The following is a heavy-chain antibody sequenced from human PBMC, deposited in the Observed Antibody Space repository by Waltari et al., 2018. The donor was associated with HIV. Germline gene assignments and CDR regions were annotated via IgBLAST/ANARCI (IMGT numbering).Heavy chain of an antibody. V-gene: IGHV4-4*02. Sequence: QVQLQESGPGLVKPSGTLSLTCAVSGGSISSSNWWSWVRQPPGKGLEWIGEIYHSGSTNYNPSLKSRVTISVDKYKNQCSLTLGAVTAADTAVYYCAGDGGGMVRAVGGMDVWGQGTTVTVSS. CDR1: GGSISSSNW. D-gene: IGHD3-10*01. CDR2: IYHSGST. CDR3: AGDGGGMVRAVGGMDV. J-gene: IGHJ6*02.